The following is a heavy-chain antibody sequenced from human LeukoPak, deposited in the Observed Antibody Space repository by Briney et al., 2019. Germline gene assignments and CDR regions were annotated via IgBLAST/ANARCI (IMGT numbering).Heavy chain of an antibody. J-gene: IGHJ6*02. CDR3: ARDRYCTNGVCYVPFGMDV. V-gene: IGHV3-33*07. D-gene: IGHD2-8*01. Sequence: GGSLRLSCAASGFTFSRYWMSWVRQAPGKGLEWVAVIWYDGSNKYYADSVKGRFTISRDNSKNTLYLQMNSLRAEDTAVYYCARDRYCTNGVCYVPFGMDVWGQGTTVTVSS. CDR1: GFTFSRYW. CDR2: IWYDGSNK.